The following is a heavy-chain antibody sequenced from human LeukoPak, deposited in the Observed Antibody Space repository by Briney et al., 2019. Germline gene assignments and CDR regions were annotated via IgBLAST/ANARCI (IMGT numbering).Heavy chain of an antibody. V-gene: IGHV4-34*01. CDR1: GGSFSGYY. D-gene: IGHD3-22*01. Sequence: PSETPSLTCAVYGGSFSGYYWSWIRQPPGKGLEWIGEINHSGSTNYNPSLKSRVTISVDTSKNQFSLKLSSVTAADTAVYYCATIVVARYYYYGMDVWGQGTTVTVSS. CDR2: INHSGST. J-gene: IGHJ6*02. CDR3: ATIVVARYYYYGMDV.